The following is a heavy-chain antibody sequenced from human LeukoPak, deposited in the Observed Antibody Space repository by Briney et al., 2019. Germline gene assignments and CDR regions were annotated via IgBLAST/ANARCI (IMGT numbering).Heavy chain of an antibody. CDR1: GGSISGSSYY. J-gene: IGHJ4*02. CDR2: IYYSGST. Sequence: TSETLSLTCTVSGGSISGSSYYWDWIRQPPGKGLEWIGSIYYSGSTYYNPSLKSRVTISLDTSKNQFSLNPSSVTAADTAVYYCARDPDHDYGDHFDYWGQGTLVTVSS. CDR3: ARDPDHDYGDHFDY. D-gene: IGHD4-17*01. V-gene: IGHV4-39*07.